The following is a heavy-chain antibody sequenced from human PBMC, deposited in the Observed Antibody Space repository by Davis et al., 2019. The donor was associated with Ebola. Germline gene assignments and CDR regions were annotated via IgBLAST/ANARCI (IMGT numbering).Heavy chain of an antibody. CDR2: IYYSGSTNSGST. D-gene: IGHD3-22*01. V-gene: IGHV4-59*01. J-gene: IGHJ6*04. Sequence: MPSETLSLTCTVSGGSMSSYYWSWIRQPPGKGLEWVGYIYYSGSTNSGSTNYNPSLKSRVTISLDTFKSQFSLKLNSVTAADTAVYYCARVGYYYDSSGYHAGGMDVWGKGTTVTVSS. CDR3: ARVGYYYDSSGYHAGGMDV. CDR1: GGSMSSYY.